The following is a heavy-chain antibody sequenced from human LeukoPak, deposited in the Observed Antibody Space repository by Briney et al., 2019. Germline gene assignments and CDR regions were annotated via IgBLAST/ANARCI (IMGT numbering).Heavy chain of an antibody. D-gene: IGHD2-8*01. CDR3: STDPRLLIY. J-gene: IGHJ4*01. V-gene: IGHV3-11*01. Sequence: PGGSLTLSCVVSGFSFSDSYMTWIRQTPGKGLEPLAYISGSGHDIYYTDSVKGRFTISRDNAKDSLYLQMNGLRPEDTALYYCSTDPRLLIYWGHGTLVTVSS. CDR2: ISGSGHDI. CDR1: GFSFSDSY.